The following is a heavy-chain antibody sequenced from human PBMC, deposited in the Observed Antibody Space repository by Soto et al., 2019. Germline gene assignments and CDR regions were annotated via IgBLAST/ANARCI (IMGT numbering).Heavy chain of an antibody. V-gene: IGHV3-53*01. J-gene: IGHJ3*02. CDR2: IYSGGST. D-gene: IGHD3-22*01. CDR3: ARDPYYYDSSGPKDAFDI. CDR1: GFTVSSNY. Sequence: EVQLVESGGGLIQPGGSLRLSCAASGFTVSSNYMSWVRQAPGKGLEWVSVIYSGGSTYYADSVKGRFTIPRDNSKNTLYLQMNSLRAEDTAVYYCARDPYYYDSSGPKDAFDIWGQGTMVTVSS.